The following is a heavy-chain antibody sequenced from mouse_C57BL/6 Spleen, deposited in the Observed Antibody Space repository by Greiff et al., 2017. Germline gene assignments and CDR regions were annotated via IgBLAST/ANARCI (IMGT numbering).Heavy chain of an antibody. CDR3: ARRGDYDEGFAY. V-gene: IGHV5-9*01. Sequence: EVQLMESGGGLVKPGGSLKLSCAASGFTFSSYTMSWVRQTPEKRLEWVATISGGGGNTYYPDSVKGRFTISRDNAKNTLYLQMSSLRSEDTALYYCARRGDYDEGFAYWGQGTLVTVSA. D-gene: IGHD2-4*01. CDR1: GFTFSSYT. CDR2: ISGGGGNT. J-gene: IGHJ3*01.